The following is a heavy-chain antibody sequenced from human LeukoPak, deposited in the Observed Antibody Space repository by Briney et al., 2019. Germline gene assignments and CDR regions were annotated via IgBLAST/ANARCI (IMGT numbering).Heavy chain of an antibody. J-gene: IGHJ4*02. CDR3: ARGRRSSSTYYFDY. D-gene: IGHD6-6*01. V-gene: IGHV1-8*03. Sequence: APVKVSCKASGYTFTSYDINWVRQATGQGLEWMGWMNPNSGNTGYAQKFQGRVTITRNTSISTAYMELSSLRSEDTAVYYCARGRRSSSTYYFDYWGQGTLVTVSS. CDR2: MNPNSGNT. CDR1: GYTFTSYD.